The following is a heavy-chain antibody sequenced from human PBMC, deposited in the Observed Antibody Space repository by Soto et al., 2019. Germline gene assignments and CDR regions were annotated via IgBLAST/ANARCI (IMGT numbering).Heavy chain of an antibody. V-gene: IGHV1-69*01. CDR2: IIPIFGTA. J-gene: IGHJ6*02. D-gene: IGHD6-19*01. Sequence: QVQLVQSGAEVKKPGSSVKVSCKASGGTFSSYAISWVRQAPGQGLEWMGGIIPIFGTANYAQKLQGRVMIPADESTSTAYMELSSLISEDTAVYYCARGSYQGSSGWYHPYYGMDVWGQGTTVTVSS. CDR3: ARGSYQGSSGWYHPYYGMDV. CDR1: GGTFSSYA.